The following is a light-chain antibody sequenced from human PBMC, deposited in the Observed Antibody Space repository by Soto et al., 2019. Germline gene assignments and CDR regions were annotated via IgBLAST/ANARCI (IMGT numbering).Light chain of an antibody. CDR3: QKYNSAPLT. V-gene: IGKV1-27*01. CDR2: AAS. J-gene: IGKJ4*01. CDR1: QDISNS. Sequence: DIQMTQSPSSLSASVGDRVTITCRASQDISNSLAWYQQKPGKVPKVLIYAASILQSGVPARFSGSGSGTDFTLTISSLQPEDVATYYCQKYNSAPLTFGGGTKLEI.